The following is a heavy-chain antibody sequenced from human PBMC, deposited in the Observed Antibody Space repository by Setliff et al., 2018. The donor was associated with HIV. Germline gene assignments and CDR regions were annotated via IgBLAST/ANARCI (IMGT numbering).Heavy chain of an antibody. Sequence: GGSLRLSCAASGLTFSSYDMHWVRQAAGKGLEWVSGIGRGGDTYYLGSVKGRFTISRENAKNSLYLQMNSLTAGDTAVYFCAGIGDYSISGVAFHIWGQGAMVTVSS. D-gene: IGHD4-4*01. CDR3: AGIGDYSISGVAFHI. V-gene: IGHV3-13*01. CDR2: IGRGGDT. J-gene: IGHJ3*02. CDR1: GLTFSSYD.